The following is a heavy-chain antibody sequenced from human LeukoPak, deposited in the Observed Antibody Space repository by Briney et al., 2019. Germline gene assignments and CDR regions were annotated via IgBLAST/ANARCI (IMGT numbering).Heavy chain of an antibody. CDR1: GYSFTSHW. D-gene: IGHD2-15*01. Sequence: GESLKISCKGSGYSFTSHWISWVRQMPGKGLEWMGNIDPSDSYTKYSPSFQGHVTISADKYISTAYLQWSSLKASDTAMYYCAKLTPYCSGGSCTYYYYGMDVWGQGTTVTVSS. V-gene: IGHV5-10-1*01. J-gene: IGHJ6*02. CDR3: AKLTPYCSGGSCTYYYYGMDV. CDR2: IDPSDSYT.